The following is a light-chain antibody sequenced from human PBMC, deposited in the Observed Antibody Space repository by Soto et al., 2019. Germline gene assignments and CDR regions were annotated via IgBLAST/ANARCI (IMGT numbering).Light chain of an antibody. V-gene: IGKV3-11*01. CDR1: QSVSSY. Sequence: EIVLTQSPATLSLSPGERATLSCKASQSVSSYLAWYQHKPGQAPRLLIYDSSNRATGIPARFSGSGSGTDLTLTISSLEPEDFAVYYCQQRSNWPRTFGQGTKLEIK. CDR2: DSS. J-gene: IGKJ2*01. CDR3: QQRSNWPRT.